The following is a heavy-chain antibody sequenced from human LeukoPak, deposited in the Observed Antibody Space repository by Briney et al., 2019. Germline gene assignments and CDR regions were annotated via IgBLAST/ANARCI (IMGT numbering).Heavy chain of an antibody. J-gene: IGHJ3*02. Sequence: GSSLRLCCAASGCNFSNYAMDGVRQAPGKGLAWVASISYDGTNKYYADSVKGRFTTSRDDSKNTLYLQMNSLRTEDTAVYYCATSISVAENAFDIWGQGTMVTVSS. CDR1: GCNFSNYA. CDR2: ISYDGTNK. V-gene: IGHV3-30*04. CDR3: ATSISVAENAFDI. D-gene: IGHD6-19*01.